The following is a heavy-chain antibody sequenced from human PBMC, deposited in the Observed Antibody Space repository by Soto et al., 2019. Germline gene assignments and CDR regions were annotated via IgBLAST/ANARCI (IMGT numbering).Heavy chain of an antibody. V-gene: IGHV3-48*02. CDR3: ARAKDFSDGAKYGLDV. CDR1: GFTLSTYS. J-gene: IGHJ6*02. Sequence: GGSLRLSCAASGFTLSTYSINWVRQAPGKGLERVSYISSNSKIIYYADSVKGRFTISRDNARNSVFLQMNSLRDEDTAVYYCARAKDFSDGAKYGLDVWGQGTSVTVSS. D-gene: IGHD3-3*01. CDR2: ISSNSKII.